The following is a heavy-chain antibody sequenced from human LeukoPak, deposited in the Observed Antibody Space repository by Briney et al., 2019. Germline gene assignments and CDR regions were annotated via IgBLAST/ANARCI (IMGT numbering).Heavy chain of an antibody. V-gene: IGHV4-59*08. CDR2: IYYSGTS. Sequence: SETLSLTCTVSGGSISSYYWSWIRQPPGKGLEWIGYIYYSGTSNYNPSLKSRVTISVDTSKNQFSLKLSSVTAADTAVYYCARQGDGYNSAGFDYWGQGTLVTVSS. CDR3: ARQGDGYNSAGFDY. CDR1: GGSISSYY. D-gene: IGHD5-24*01. J-gene: IGHJ4*02.